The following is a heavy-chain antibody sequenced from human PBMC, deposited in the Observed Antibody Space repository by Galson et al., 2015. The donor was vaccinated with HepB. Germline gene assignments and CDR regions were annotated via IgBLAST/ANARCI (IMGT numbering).Heavy chain of an antibody. J-gene: IGHJ6*02. CDR3: ARGPYSGSYGYYGMDV. V-gene: IGHV1-18*01. Sequence: SVKVSCKASGYTFTSYGISWVRQAPGQGLEWMGWISAYNGSTNYAQKLQGRVTMTTDTSTSTAYMELRSLRSDDTAVYYCARGPYSGSYGYYGMDVWGQGTTVTVSS. CDR2: ISAYNGST. CDR1: GYTFTSYG. D-gene: IGHD1-26*01.